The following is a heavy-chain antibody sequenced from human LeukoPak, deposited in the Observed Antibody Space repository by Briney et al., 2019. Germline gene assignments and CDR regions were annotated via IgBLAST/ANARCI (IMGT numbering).Heavy chain of an antibody. J-gene: IGHJ4*02. Sequence: PGGSLRLSCAASGFTFSIYAMSWVRQAPGKGLEWVSSINGETTFYADSVKGRFTISRDNSRDTLYLQMYSLRAEDTAVYFCANFTLGWGQGTLVTVSS. CDR1: GFTFSIYA. D-gene: IGHD3-10*01. CDR2: INGETT. V-gene: IGHV3-23*01. CDR3: ANFTLG.